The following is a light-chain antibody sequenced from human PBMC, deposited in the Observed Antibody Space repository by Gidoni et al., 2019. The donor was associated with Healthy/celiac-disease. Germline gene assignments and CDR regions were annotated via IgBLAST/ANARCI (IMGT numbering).Light chain of an antibody. CDR3: QQYGSSPQT. CDR2: GAA. J-gene: IGKJ1*01. CDR1: QSVSSSY. Sequence: EIVLTQSPGTLSLSPGERATLSCSASQSVSSSYLAWYQQKPGQAPRLLIYGAASRAPGIPDRVSSSGSGTDFTITISRLEPEDFAVYYCQQYGSSPQTFGQGTKVEIK. V-gene: IGKV3-20*01.